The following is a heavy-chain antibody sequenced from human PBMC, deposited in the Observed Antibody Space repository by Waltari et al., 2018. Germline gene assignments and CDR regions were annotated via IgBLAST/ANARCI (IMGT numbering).Heavy chain of an antibody. D-gene: IGHD4-4*01. J-gene: IGHJ4*02. V-gene: IGHV3-74*01. CDR1: GFSFLQYW. Sequence: EVQLLESGGGLVQQGGSLRLSFEASGFSFLQYWMHWVRQHPGKGLVWGESINSDGRSKRYADSVTGRFTISRDNAKDTLDLQMSSLTAEDTGVYYCVRDDYRNFINFDYWGQGTPVTVSS. CDR2: INSDGRSK. CDR3: VRDDYRNFINFDY.